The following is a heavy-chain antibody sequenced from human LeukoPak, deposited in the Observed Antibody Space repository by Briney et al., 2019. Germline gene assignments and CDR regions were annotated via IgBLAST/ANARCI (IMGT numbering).Heavy chain of an antibody. V-gene: IGHV4-59*12. CDR1: GGSISSFY. CDR3: ARDSLIAAAGTYDYGDSTGGY. D-gene: IGHD6-13*01. CDR2: IYNTGGT. J-gene: IGHJ4*02. Sequence: KTSETLSLTCTVSGGSISSFYWYWIRQFPGKGLEWIGYIYNTGGTKYNPSLKSRVTMSVDTSKNQFSLMLTSVTAADTAVYYCARDSLIAAAGTYDYGDSTGGYWGQGTLVTVSS.